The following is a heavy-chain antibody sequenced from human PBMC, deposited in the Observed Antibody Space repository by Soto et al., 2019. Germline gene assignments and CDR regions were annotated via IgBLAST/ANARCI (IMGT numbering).Heavy chain of an antibody. CDR2: ISFDGTNK. V-gene: IGHV3-30*18. CDR1: EFVFTNFA. Sequence: QVQLVEPGGGVVQPGRSLRLSCTASEFVFTNFAMHWVRQAPGKGLEWVAAISFDGTNKYYADSVRGRFTISTDNSKNTLYLQMDSLRVEDTTVYYCTKGGHKPTGAAFYIWGQGTMVTVSS. D-gene: IGHD3-10*01. CDR3: TKGGHKPTGAAFYI. J-gene: IGHJ3*02.